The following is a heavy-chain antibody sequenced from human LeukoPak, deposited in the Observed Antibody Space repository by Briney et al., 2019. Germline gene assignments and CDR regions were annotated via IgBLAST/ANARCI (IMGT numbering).Heavy chain of an antibody. CDR1: GGSFSVYY. J-gene: IGHJ6*02. CDR3: ARVGPSSETMVRELRGYYYGMDV. D-gene: IGHD3-10*01. CDR2: INHSGST. V-gene: IGHV4-34*01. Sequence: PSETLSLTCAVYGGSFSVYYWSWIRQPPGKGLEWIGEINHSGSTNYNPSLKSRVTISVDTSKNQFSLKLSSVTAADTAVYYCARVGPSSETMVRELRGYYYGMDVWGQGTTVTVSS.